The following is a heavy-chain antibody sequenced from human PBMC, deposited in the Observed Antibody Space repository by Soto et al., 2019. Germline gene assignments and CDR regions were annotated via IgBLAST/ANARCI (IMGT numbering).Heavy chain of an antibody. CDR2: ISYDGSNK. V-gene: IGHV3-30*03. Sequence: ESGGGVVQPGRSLRLSCAASGFTFSSYGMHWVRQAPGKGLEWVAVISYDGSNKYYADSVKGRFTISRDNSKNTLYLQMNSLRAEDTAVYYCARDGVDIVATIQLDYWGQGTLVTVSS. D-gene: IGHD5-12*01. CDR3: ARDGVDIVATIQLDY. J-gene: IGHJ4*02. CDR1: GFTFSSYG.